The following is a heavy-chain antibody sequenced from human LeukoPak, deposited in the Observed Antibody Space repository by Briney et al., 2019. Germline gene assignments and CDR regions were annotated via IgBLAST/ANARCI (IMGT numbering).Heavy chain of an antibody. V-gene: IGHV3-21*01. CDR2: ISSSSSYI. Sequence: GGSLRLSCAASGFTFSSYSMNWVRQAPGKGLEWVSSISSSSSYIYYADSVKGRFTISRDNAKNSLYLQMNSLRAEDTAVYYCARESIQLWLQGYFDYWGQGTLVTVSS. J-gene: IGHJ4*02. CDR3: ARESIQLWLQGYFDY. CDR1: GFTFSSYS. D-gene: IGHD5-18*01.